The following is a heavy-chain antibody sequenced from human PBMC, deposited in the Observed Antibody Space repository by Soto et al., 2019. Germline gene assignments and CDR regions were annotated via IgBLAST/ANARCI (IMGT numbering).Heavy chain of an antibody. D-gene: IGHD3-3*01. J-gene: IGHJ4*02. V-gene: IGHV3-33*01. CDR1: GFTFSSYG. Sequence: SLRLSCAASGFTFSSYGMHWVRQAPGKGLEWVAVIWFDGSYKYYADSVKGRFTISRDNSKNTLYLQMNSLRAEDTAVYYCARVGTIFGVDNFDYWGQGTLVTVS. CDR2: IWFDGSYK. CDR3: ARVGTIFGVDNFDY.